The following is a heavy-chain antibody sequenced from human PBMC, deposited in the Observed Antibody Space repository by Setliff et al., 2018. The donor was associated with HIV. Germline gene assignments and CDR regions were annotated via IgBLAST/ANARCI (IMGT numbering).Heavy chain of an antibody. V-gene: IGHV5-51*01. CDR1: GYTFTNYW. CDR2: IYPGDSDT. CDR3: ARQPGP. J-gene: IGHJ4*02. Sequence: PGESLKISCRGSGYTFTNYWIGWVRQMPGRGLEWMGIIYPGDSDTRYSPSFEGQVTMSADKSINTAYLQWNSLKASDTAMYYCARQPGPWGRGTLVTVSS.